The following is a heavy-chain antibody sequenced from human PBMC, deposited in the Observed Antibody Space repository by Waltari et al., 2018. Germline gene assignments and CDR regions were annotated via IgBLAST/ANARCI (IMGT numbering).Heavy chain of an antibody. D-gene: IGHD2-21*01. CDR1: GGSFSGYY. CDR3: ARKSVVVVIASNWFDP. Sequence: QVQLQQWGAGLLKPSETLSLTCAVYGGSFSGYYWSWIRQPPGKGLEWIGEINHSGSTNYHPSLRRRVPISVGTSKNQCSLKLSSVTAADTAVYYCARKSVVVVIASNWFDPWGQGTLVTVSS. CDR2: INHSGST. V-gene: IGHV4-34*01. J-gene: IGHJ5*02.